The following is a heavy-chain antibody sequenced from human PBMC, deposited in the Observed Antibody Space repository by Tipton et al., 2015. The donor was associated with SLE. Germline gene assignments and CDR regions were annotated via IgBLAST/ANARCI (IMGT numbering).Heavy chain of an antibody. Sequence: LRLSCTVSGGSITNYSLGWVRQPAGKGLEWIGRIYGGGNTKYNPSLESRVTLSVATSKDQFYLMLSSVTAADTAVYYCAGPIRQDGFDIWGQGTMVTVSS. CDR2: IYGGGNT. CDR1: GGSITNYS. J-gene: IGHJ3*02. V-gene: IGHV4-4*07. D-gene: IGHD2-21*01. CDR3: AGPIRQDGFDI.